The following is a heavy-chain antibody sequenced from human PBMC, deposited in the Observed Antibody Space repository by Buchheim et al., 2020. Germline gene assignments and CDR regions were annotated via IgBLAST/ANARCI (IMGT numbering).Heavy chain of an antibody. CDR1: GFTFSHFA. V-gene: IGHV3-33*01. CDR3: ARDGWARGAGILKLNDY. Sequence: QVQLVESGGGVVQPGRSLRLSCAASGFTFSHFAMHWVRQAPGKGLEWVAAIWFDGDNKYYADSVKGRFTISRDNSENTLSLQMNSLRAEDTAVYYCARDGWARGAGILKLNDYWGQGTL. D-gene: IGHD6-19*01. CDR2: IWFDGDNK. J-gene: IGHJ4*02.